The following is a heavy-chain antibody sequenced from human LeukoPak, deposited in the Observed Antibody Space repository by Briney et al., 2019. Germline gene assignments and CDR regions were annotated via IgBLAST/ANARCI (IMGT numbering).Heavy chain of an antibody. D-gene: IGHD3-10*01. CDR1: GFTFATYS. CDR3: ARGESRNYYYFDY. Sequence: GGSLRLSCAASGFTFATYSMSWGRQTQGQGLEWVSGISRSSGSTSHADSVKGRLTISRENSKNTLYLQMNSLRDEDTAVYYCARGESRNYYYFDYWGHGILVTVSS. J-gene: IGHJ4*01. CDR2: ISRSSGST. V-gene: IGHV3-23*01.